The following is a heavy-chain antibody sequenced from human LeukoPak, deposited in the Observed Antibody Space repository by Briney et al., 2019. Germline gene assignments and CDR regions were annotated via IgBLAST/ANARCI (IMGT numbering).Heavy chain of an antibody. CDR1: GGSISSGSYF. D-gene: IGHD6-13*01. CDR3: ARSYSSSWYDY. Sequence: SETLSLTCTVSGGSISSGSYFWSWIRQPAGKGLEWIGRIYTSGSTNYNPSLKSRVTISVDTSKNQFSLKLSSVTAADTAVYYCARSYSSSWYDYWGQGTLVTVSS. V-gene: IGHV4-61*02. CDR2: IYTSGST. J-gene: IGHJ4*02.